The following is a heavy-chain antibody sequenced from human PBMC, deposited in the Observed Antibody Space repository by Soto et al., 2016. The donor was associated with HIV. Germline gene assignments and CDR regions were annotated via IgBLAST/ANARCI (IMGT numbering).Heavy chain of an antibody. V-gene: IGHV3-21*01. D-gene: IGHD6-19*01. CDR2: ISGGTNYI. Sequence: EVQLVESGGGLVKPGGSLRLSCAVSGFTFSSYTMNWVRQAPGKGLEWVSSISGGTNYIYYTHSVKGRFTISRDNGKNSLFLQMNSLRAEDTAMYFCTRDDSSGWERSKFDYWGQGTLVTVSX. CDR3: TRDDSSGWERSKFDY. CDR1: GFTFSSYT. J-gene: IGHJ4*02.